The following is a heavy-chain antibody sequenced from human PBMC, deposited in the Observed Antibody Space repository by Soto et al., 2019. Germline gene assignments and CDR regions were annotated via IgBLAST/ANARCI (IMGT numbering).Heavy chain of an antibody. CDR2: IISIFGTA. J-gene: IGHJ4*02. V-gene: IGHV1-69*01. Sequence: QVQLVQSGAEVKKPGSSVKVSCKASGGTFSSYAISWVRQAPGQGLEWMGGIISIFGTANYAQKFQGRVTITADESTSTAYMELSSLRSEDTAVYYCARDHGYDSSGYSPYYFDYWGQGTLVTVSS. CDR3: ARDHGYDSSGYSPYYFDY. CDR1: GGTFSSYA. D-gene: IGHD3-22*01.